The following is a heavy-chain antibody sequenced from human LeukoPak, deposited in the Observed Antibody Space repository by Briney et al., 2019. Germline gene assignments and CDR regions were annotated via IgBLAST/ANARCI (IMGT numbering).Heavy chain of an antibody. V-gene: IGHV1-46*01. D-gene: IGHD5-24*01. Sequence: ASVKVSCKASGYTFTNSYIHWVRQAPGQVLEWMGLINPDGGNTNYAQNFQGRITLTRDTSTSTAHMELSSMRSDDTAIYYWARIRDGFNDAYDIWGQGSLVTV. CDR3: ARIRDGFNDAYDI. CDR1: GYTFTNSY. CDR2: INPDGGNT. J-gene: IGHJ3*02.